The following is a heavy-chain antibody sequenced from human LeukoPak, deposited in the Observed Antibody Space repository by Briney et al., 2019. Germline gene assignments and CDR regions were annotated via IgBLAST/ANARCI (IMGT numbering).Heavy chain of an antibody. D-gene: IGHD2-2*01. CDR3: ARASSYYFDY. CDR1: GGSISSYY. CDR2: IYYSGST. J-gene: IGHJ4*02. Sequence: SETLSLTCTVSGGSISSYYWSWIRQPPGKGLEWIGYIYYSGSTNYNPSLKSRVTTSVDTSKNQFSLKLSSVTAADTAVYYCARASSYYFDYWGQGTLVTVSS. V-gene: IGHV4-59*01.